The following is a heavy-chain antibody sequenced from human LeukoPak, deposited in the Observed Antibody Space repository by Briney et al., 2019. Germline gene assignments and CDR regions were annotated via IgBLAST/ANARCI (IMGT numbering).Heavy chain of an antibody. Sequence: SVKVSCKASGGTFSSYAISWVRQAPGQGLEWMGGIIPIFGTANYAQKFQGRATITADESTSTAYMELRSLRSDDTAVYYCARGTLGLYDSSGPQGGDDYWGQGTLVTVSS. CDR1: GGTFSSYA. CDR3: ARGTLGLYDSSGPQGGDDY. D-gene: IGHD3-22*01. V-gene: IGHV1-69*01. J-gene: IGHJ4*02. CDR2: IIPIFGTA.